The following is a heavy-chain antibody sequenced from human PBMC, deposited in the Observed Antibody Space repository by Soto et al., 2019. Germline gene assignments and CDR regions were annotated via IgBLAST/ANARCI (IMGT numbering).Heavy chain of an antibody. Sequence: SETLSLTCTVSGGSISPYYWSWILQPPWKGLEWIGSIYYRGNTNYNPSFKSRVTISVDTSKNQFSLRLSSVTAADTAVYYCARHPGYYDVLTGYSTYYFDSWGQGTLVTVS. CDR2: IYYRGNT. V-gene: IGHV4-59*08. J-gene: IGHJ4*02. D-gene: IGHD3-9*01. CDR1: GGSISPYY. CDR3: ARHPGYYDVLTGYSTYYFDS.